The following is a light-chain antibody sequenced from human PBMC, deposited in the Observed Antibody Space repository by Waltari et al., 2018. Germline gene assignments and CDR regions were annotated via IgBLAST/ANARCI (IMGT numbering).Light chain of an antibody. V-gene: IGLV2-14*01. CDR2: EVT. J-gene: IGLJ2*01. CDR3: SSYSISSTRFL. CDR1: STDVGAFNY. Sequence: QSALTQPASVSGSPGQSITISCTGSSTDVGAFNYVSWYQQYPGTAPKLMIYEVTHRPSGVSNRFSGSRSGNTASLAISGLQAEDEADYYCSSYSISSTRFLFGGGTKLTVL.